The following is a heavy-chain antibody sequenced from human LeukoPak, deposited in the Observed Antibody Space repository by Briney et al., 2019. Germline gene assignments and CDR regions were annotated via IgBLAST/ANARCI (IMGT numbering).Heavy chain of an antibody. CDR1: GGSMSSGSYH. CDR3: ARGYGGYVDY. Sequence: SQTLSLTCSVSGGSMSSGSYHWGWIRQPAGKGLESIGRIYISGSTHYNPSLKSRVTISVDTSKNQFSLQLSSVTAADTAVYYCARGYGGYVDYWGQETLVTVSS. J-gene: IGHJ4*02. D-gene: IGHD4-23*01. V-gene: IGHV4-61*02. CDR2: IYISGST.